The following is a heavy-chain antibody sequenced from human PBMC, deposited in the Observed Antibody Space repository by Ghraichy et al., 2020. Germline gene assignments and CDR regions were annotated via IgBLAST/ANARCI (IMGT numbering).Heavy chain of an antibody. CDR3: ARGGSYGGGFVY. Sequence: GGSLRLSCAASGFTFSVYSINWVRQAPGKGLEWVSYISSSGGGIFYADSVKGRFTISRDNAKNSVDLQMNSLRAEDTAVYYCARGGSYGGGFVYWGQGTLVTV. D-gene: IGHD1-26*01. CDR2: ISSSGGGI. CDR1: GFTFSVYS. V-gene: IGHV3-48*01. J-gene: IGHJ4*02.